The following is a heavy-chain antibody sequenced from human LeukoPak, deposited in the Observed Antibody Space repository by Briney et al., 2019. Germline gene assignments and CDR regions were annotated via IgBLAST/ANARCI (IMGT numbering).Heavy chain of an antibody. J-gene: IGHJ4*02. CDR1: GTXXXXX. D-gene: IGHD3-22*01. CDR2: IIPIFGTA. CDR3: AXXXXXYDSRPYSDY. V-gene: IGHV1-69*06. Sequence: GTXXXXXIXWVRQAPGQGLEWMGGIIPIFGTANYAQKFQGRVTITADKXXXTAYMELSRLRSEDTAVYWCAXXXXXYDSRPYSDYWGQGTLVTVSS.